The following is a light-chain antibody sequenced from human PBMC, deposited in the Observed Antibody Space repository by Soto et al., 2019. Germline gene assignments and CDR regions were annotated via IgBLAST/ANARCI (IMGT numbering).Light chain of an antibody. V-gene: IGLV1-44*01. Sequence: QSVLTQAPSASGTPGQRVTISCSGSTSNIGSNAVNWYQQLPGTAPKLLIYGNNQRASGVPDRFSGSKSGTSASLAISGLRSEDEADYYCAAWDGSLTGRVFGGGTKLTVL. J-gene: IGLJ3*02. CDR1: TSNIGSNA. CDR3: AAWDGSLTGRV. CDR2: GNN.